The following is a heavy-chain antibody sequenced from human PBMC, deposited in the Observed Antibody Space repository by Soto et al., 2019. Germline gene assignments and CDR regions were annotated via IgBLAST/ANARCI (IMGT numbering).Heavy chain of an antibody. CDR2: MNPNSGNT. J-gene: IGHJ6*03. D-gene: IGHD3-9*01. V-gene: IGHV1-8*01. CDR1: GYTFTSYD. Sequence: GASVKVSCKASGYTFTSYDINWVRQATGQGLEWMGWMNPNSGNTGYAQKFQGRVTMTRNTSISTAYMELSSLRSEDTAVYYCARRATKTGYYYYYYMDVWGKGTTVTVSS. CDR3: ARRATKTGYYYYYYMDV.